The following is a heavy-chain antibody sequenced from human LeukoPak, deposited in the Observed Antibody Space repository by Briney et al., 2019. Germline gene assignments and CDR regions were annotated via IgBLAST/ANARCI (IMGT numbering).Heavy chain of an antibody. Sequence: KPSETLSLTCAVYGGSFSGYYWSWIRQPPGKGLEWIGEINHSGSTNYNPSLKSRVTISVDTSKNQFSLKLSSVTAADTAVYYCARDYGFDYFDYWGQGTLVTVSS. J-gene: IGHJ4*02. CDR1: GGSFSGYY. V-gene: IGHV4-34*01. CDR3: ARDYGFDYFDY. CDR2: INHSGST. D-gene: IGHD4-17*01.